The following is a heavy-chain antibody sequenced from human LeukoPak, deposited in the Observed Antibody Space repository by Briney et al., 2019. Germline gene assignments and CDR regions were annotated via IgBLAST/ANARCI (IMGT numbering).Heavy chain of an antibody. Sequence: PGGSLGLSCAASGFPITSNYMSWVRPAPGEGLEWGSVIYSGGSTYYADSVKGRFTISRDNSKNTLYLQMNSLRAEDTAVYYCVRGDYGDYTLFDYWGQGTLVTVSS. CDR2: IYSGGST. CDR3: VRGDYGDYTLFDY. D-gene: IGHD4-17*01. CDR1: GFPITSNY. J-gene: IGHJ4*02. V-gene: IGHV3-53*01.